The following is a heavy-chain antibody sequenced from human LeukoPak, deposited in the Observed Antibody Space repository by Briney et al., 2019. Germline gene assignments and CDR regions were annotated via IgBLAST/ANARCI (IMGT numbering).Heavy chain of an antibody. Sequence: ASVKVSCKASGYTFTGYYMHWVRQAPGQGLEWMGWINPNSGGTNYAQKFQGRVTMTRDTSISTAYMELSRLRSDDTAVYYCARGVGTMIVVVITPLDYWGQGTLVTVSS. CDR3: ARGVGTMIVVVITPLDY. CDR2: INPNSGGT. D-gene: IGHD3-22*01. J-gene: IGHJ4*02. V-gene: IGHV1-2*02. CDR1: GYTFTGYY.